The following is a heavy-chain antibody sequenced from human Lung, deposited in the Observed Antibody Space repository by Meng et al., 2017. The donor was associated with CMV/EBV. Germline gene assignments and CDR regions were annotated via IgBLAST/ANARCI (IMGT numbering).Heavy chain of an antibody. J-gene: IGHJ4*02. Sequence: ESXKISXVGTGFNFGTYGLNWVRQAPGRGLEWISFISSDDRTRTYADSVRGRFTISRDDAKNSVSLQMRSLRVEDTAVYYCARDRGVVIPAAPYYFDYWGRGNXVNGYS. V-gene: IGHV3-48*04. CDR3: ARDRGVVIPAAPYYFDY. CDR2: ISSDDRTR. CDR1: GFNFGTYG. D-gene: IGHD3-10*01.